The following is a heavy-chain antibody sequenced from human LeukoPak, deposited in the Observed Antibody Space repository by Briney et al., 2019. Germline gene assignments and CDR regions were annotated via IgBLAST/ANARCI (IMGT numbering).Heavy chain of an antibody. CDR2: IKQDATAK. CDR3: ARLVWGTDRYFDL. J-gene: IGHJ4*02. V-gene: IGHV3-7*01. Sequence: GGSLRLSCAASGFTFSGWMSWLRQAPGKGLEWVANIKQDATAKCYVDSVKGRFTISRDNAKNSLYLDMNSLRAEDTAVYYCARLVWGTDRYFDLWGQGTLVTVSS. D-gene: IGHD3-16*01. CDR1: GFTFSGW.